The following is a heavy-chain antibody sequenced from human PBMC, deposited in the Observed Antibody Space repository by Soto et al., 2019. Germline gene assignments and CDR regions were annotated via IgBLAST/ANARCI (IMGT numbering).Heavy chain of an antibody. V-gene: IGHV1-69*13. Sequence: GASVKVSCKASGGTFSSYAISWVRQAPGQGLEWMGGIIPIFGTANYAQKFQGRVTITADESTSTAYMELSSLRSEDTAVYYCARARRSLYSSGWYGWFDPWGQGTLVTVSS. D-gene: IGHD6-19*01. J-gene: IGHJ5*02. CDR1: GGTFSSYA. CDR2: IIPIFGTA. CDR3: ARARRSLYSSGWYGWFDP.